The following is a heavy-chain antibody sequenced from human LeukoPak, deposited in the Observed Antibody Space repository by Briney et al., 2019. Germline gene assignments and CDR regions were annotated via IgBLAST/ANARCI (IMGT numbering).Heavy chain of an antibody. CDR2: INHSGST. J-gene: IGHJ4*02. D-gene: IGHD6-19*01. CDR1: GGSISSYY. V-gene: IGHV4-34*01. CDR3: ARVPPKIAVAVANY. Sequence: SETLSLTCTVSGGSISSYYWSWIRQPPGKGLEWIGEINHSGSTNYNPSLKSRVTISVDTSKNQFSLKLSAVTAADTAVYYCARVPPKIAVAVANYWGQGTLVTVSS.